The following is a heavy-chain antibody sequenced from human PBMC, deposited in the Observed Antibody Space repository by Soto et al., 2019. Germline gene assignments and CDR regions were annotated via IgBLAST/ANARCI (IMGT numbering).Heavy chain of an antibody. CDR1: GFTFTSSA. CDR3: AGSGRAAGAYFDP. J-gene: IGHJ5*02. D-gene: IGHD1-26*01. V-gene: IGHV1-58*01. CDR2: IVVGSGNT. Sequence: SVKVSCKASGFTFTSSAVQWVRQARGQRLEWIGWIVVGSGNTDYAQKFQERVTITRDMSTSTAYMELSSLRSEDTAVYYCAGSGRAAGAYFDPWGQGTLGTDSS.